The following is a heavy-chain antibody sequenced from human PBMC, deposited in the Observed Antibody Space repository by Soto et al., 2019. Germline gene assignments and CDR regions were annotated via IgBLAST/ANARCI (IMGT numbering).Heavy chain of an antibody. CDR3: ARAAPWRAIDY. CDR1: GGSMSSGCYS. CDR2: IYHSGSN. D-gene: IGHD1-1*01. V-gene: IGHV4-30-2*01. Sequence: PXETLSLTCAVSGGSMSSGCYSWSWIRQPPGKGLEWIGYIYHSGSNYYNPSLKSRVTISVDRSKNQFSLKLSSVTAADTAVYYCARAAPWRAIDYWGQGTLVTVSS. J-gene: IGHJ4*02.